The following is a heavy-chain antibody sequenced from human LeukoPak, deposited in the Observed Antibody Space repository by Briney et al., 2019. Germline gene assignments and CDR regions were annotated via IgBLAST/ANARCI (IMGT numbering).Heavy chain of an antibody. D-gene: IGHD3-10*01. J-gene: IGHJ6*03. V-gene: IGHV4-39*02. CDR2: IYYSGST. Sequence: PSETLSLTCTVSGGSISSSSYYWGWIRQPPGRGLEWIGCIYYSGSTYYNPSLKSRVTISGDTSKNQFSLKLSSVTAADTAVYYCARDSGKDYYGSGSPRYYYMDVWGKGTTVTVSS. CDR1: GGSISSSSYY. CDR3: ARDSGKDYYGSGSPRYYYMDV.